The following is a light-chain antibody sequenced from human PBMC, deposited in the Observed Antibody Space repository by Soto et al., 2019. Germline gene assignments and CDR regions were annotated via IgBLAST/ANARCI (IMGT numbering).Light chain of an antibody. V-gene: IGKV1-39*01. J-gene: IGKJ1*01. Sequence: DIQMTQSPSSLSASVGDRVTITCRARQSISSYLYRDQQKPGKAPKLLIYAASSLQSGVPSTFSGSGSGTDFTLTISSLQPEDFATYYCHQSYSTPPTFGQGTKVDIK. CDR2: AAS. CDR3: HQSYSTPPT. CDR1: QSISSY.